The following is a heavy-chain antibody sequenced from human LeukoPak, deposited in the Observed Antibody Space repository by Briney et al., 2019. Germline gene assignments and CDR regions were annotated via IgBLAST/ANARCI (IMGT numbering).Heavy chain of an antibody. D-gene: IGHD3-10*01. Sequence: ASVKVSCKASGYSFTGYHMHWVRQAPGQGLEWMGIINPSGGSTTYAEKFQGRVTMTRDTSTSTVYMELSSLRSEDTAVYYCARERGGQDWDFDLWGRGTLVTVSS. V-gene: IGHV1-46*01. J-gene: IGHJ2*01. CDR2: INPSGGST. CDR1: GYSFTGYH. CDR3: ARERGGQDWDFDL.